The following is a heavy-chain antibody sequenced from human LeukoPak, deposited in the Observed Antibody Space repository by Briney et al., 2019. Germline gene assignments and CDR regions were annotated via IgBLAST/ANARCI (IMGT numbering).Heavy chain of an antibody. CDR1: GFTFSSYA. Sequence: GGSLRLSCAASGFTFSSYAVSWVRQAPGKGLEWVAVISYDGSNKYYADSVKGRFTISRDNSKNTLYLQMNSLRAEDTAVYYCARAYCSGGSCYLGPNYFDYWGQGTLVTASS. D-gene: IGHD2-15*01. CDR3: ARAYCSGGSCYLGPNYFDY. CDR2: ISYDGSNK. J-gene: IGHJ4*02. V-gene: IGHV3-30*04.